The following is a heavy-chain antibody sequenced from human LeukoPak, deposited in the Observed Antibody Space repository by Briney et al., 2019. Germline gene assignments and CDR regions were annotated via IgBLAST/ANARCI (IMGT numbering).Heavy chain of an antibody. J-gene: IGHJ4*02. D-gene: IGHD3-22*01. V-gene: IGHV3-48*01. Sequence: PGGSLRLSCAASRLTFSSYSMNWVRQAPGKGLEWISYISSGCSTIYYADSVKGRFTISRDNAKNSLYLHLSSLRAEDTAVYYCARSGSSYDGSQSWFDYWGQGTLVTVSS. CDR3: ARSGSSYDGSQSWFDY. CDR1: RLTFSSYS. CDR2: ISSGCSTI.